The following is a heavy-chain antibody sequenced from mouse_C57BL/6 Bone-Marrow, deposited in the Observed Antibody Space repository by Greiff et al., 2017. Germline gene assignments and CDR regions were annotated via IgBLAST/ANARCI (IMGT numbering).Heavy chain of an antibody. CDR1: GFSLSTFGMG. CDR3: ARRAGDYDCDY. Sequence: QVQLKESGPGILQPSQTLSLTCSFSGFSLSTFGMGVGWTRQPSGKGLEWLAHIWRDDDKYSNPALKRRLTISKDTSKNQVFLKIANVDTADTATYYWARRAGDYDCDYWGQGTLVTVSA. V-gene: IGHV8-8*01. D-gene: IGHD2-13*01. CDR2: IWRDDDK. J-gene: IGHJ3*01.